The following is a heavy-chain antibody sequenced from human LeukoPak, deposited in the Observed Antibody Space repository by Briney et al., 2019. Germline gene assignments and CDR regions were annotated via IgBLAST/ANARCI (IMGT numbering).Heavy chain of an antibody. Sequence: SETLSLTCAIYGGSFNAYYWSWIRQPPGKGLEWIGEINHSGGTNYNSSLKSRVTISTDTSKNEFSLKLTSVTAADTAVYYCASGHDRAWEVLAYWGQGTLVTVSS. CDR1: GGSFNAYY. V-gene: IGHV4-34*01. D-gene: IGHD1-26*01. CDR2: INHSGGT. CDR3: ASGHDRAWEVLAY. J-gene: IGHJ4*02.